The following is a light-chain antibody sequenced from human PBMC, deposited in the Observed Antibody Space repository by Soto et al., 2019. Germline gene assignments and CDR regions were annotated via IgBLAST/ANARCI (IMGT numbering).Light chain of an antibody. CDR3: HQRSNWYT. CDR1: QSVSSNF. Sequence: EIVLTQSPGTLSLSPGERATLSCRASQSVSSNFLAWYQQKPGQAPRLLIYGASSRATGIPDRFSGSGSGTDFTLTIIRLEPEDIAVYYCHQRSNWYTFGQGTKLEIK. CDR2: GAS. J-gene: IGKJ2*01. V-gene: IGKV3D-20*02.